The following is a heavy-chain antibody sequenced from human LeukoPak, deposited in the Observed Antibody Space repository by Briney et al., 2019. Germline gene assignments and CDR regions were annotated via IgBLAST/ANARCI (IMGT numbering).Heavy chain of an antibody. Sequence: GGSLRLSCAASGFTFSSYAMHWVRQAPGKGLEWVANIKQDGSEKYYVDSVKGRFTISRDNAKNSLYLQMNSLRAEDTAVYYCARLRAAGIAFDIWGQGTMVTVSS. D-gene: IGHD6-13*01. CDR1: GFTFSSYA. CDR2: IKQDGSEK. V-gene: IGHV3-7*01. CDR3: ARLRAAGIAFDI. J-gene: IGHJ3*02.